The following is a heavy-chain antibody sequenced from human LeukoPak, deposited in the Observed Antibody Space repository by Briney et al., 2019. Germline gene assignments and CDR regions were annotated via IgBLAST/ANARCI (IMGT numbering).Heavy chain of an antibody. CDR2: IYPGDSDT. CDR3: ARALCSGGSCYTNPFDY. CDR1: GYNFTNYW. V-gene: IGHV5-51*01. J-gene: IGHJ4*02. Sequence: GESLKISCKGSGYNFTNYWIGWVRQMPGKGLEWMGIIYPGDSDTRYSPSFQGQVTISADKSISTAYLQWSSLKASDTAMYYCARALCSGGSCYTNPFDYWGQGTLVTVSS. D-gene: IGHD2-15*01.